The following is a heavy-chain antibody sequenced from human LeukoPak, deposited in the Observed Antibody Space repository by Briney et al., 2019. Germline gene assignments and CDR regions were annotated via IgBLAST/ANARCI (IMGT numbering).Heavy chain of an antibody. CDR2: ISSNGGST. J-gene: IGHJ4*02. D-gene: IGHD3-10*01. CDR3: ARASMVRGVHFDY. CDR1: GFTFSSYA. V-gene: IGHV3-64*01. Sequence: GGSLRLSCAASGFTFSSYAMHWVRQAPGKGLEYVSAISSNGGSTYYANSVKGRFTISRNNSKNTLYLQMGSLRAEDMAVYYCARASMVRGVHFDYWGQGTLVTVSS.